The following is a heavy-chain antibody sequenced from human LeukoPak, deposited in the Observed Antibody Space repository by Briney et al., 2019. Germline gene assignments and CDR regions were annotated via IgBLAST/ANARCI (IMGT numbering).Heavy chain of an antibody. V-gene: IGHV3-64*01. CDR3: ARGLGSRGYYYYMDV. D-gene: IGHD4-17*01. Sequence: GGSPRLSCAASGFTFSSYAMHWVRQAPGKGLEYVSAISSNGGSTYYANSVKGRFTISRDNSKNTLYLQMGSLRAEDMAVYYCARGLGSRGYYYYMDVWGKGTTVTVSS. CDR2: ISSNGGST. J-gene: IGHJ6*03. CDR1: GFTFSSYA.